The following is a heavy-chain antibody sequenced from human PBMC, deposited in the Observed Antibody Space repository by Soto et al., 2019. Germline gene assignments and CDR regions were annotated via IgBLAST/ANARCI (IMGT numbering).Heavy chain of an antibody. D-gene: IGHD6-13*01. CDR3: ARDLGIAEAGRPPALLGY. CDR2: ISAYNGNT. J-gene: IGHJ4*02. V-gene: IGHV1-18*04. Sequence: GASVKVSCKASGYTFTSYGISWVRQAPGQGLEWMGWISAYNGNTNYAQKLQGRVTMTTDTSTSTAYMELRSLRSDDTAVYYCARDLGIAEAGRPPALLGYWGQGTLVTVSS. CDR1: GYTFTSYG.